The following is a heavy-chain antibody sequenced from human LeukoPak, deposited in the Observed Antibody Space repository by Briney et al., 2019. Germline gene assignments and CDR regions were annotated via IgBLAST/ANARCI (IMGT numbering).Heavy chain of an antibody. J-gene: IGHJ4*02. CDR2: INSVGGTT. D-gene: IGHD3-3*01. CDR1: GFTFNTYG. CDR3: ARIKDDFWSGYHDY. V-gene: IGHV3-48*04. Sequence: PGGSLRLSCAASGFTFNTYGMNWLRQAPGRGLEWISYINSVGGTTFYADSVKGRFTISRDNANNTLYLQMNSLRAEDTAVYYCARIKDDFWSGYHDYWGQGTLVTVSS.